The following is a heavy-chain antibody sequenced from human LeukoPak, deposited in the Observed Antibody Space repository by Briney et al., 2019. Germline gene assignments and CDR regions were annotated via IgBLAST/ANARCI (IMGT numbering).Heavy chain of an antibody. CDR2: IYHSGST. CDR1: GYSISSGYY. V-gene: IGHV4-38-2*01. Sequence: SETLSLTCAVSGYSISSGYYWGWIRQPPGKGLEWSGSIYHSGSTYYNPSLKSRVTISVDTSKNQFSLKLSSVTAADTAVYYCAGRSEEYSSSSAYYYYYYMDVWGKGTTVTVSS. D-gene: IGHD6-6*01. CDR3: AGRSEEYSSSSAYYYYYYMDV. J-gene: IGHJ6*03.